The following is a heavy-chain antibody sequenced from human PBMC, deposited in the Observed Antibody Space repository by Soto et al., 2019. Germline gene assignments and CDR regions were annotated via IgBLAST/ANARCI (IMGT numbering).Heavy chain of an antibody. J-gene: IGHJ4*02. V-gene: IGHV4-59*08. D-gene: IGHD2-15*01. CDR2: IYYSRST. CDR1: GASMNNYY. Sequence: SETLSLTCTVSGASMNNYYWSWCRQPPGKGLEWIGYIYYSRSTNYNPSLESRVTITLDTSKNQFSLKLNTVTAADTALYYSTRLRCSGDSCHSKGTFDYWGQGTLVTVS. CDR3: TRLRCSGDSCHSKGTFDY.